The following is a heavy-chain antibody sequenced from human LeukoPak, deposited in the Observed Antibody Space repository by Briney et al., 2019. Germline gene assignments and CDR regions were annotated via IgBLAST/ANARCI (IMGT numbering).Heavy chain of an antibody. D-gene: IGHD2-2*03. Sequence: GGSLRLSCAASGFTFSSYSMNWVRQAPGKGLEWVSYISSSSSTIYYADSVKGRFTISRDNAKNSLYLQMNSLRDEDTAVYYCARDLILFGYCCSTSCSGPLGWGQGTLVTVSS. V-gene: IGHV3-48*02. CDR1: GFTFSSYS. J-gene: IGHJ4*02. CDR3: ARDLILFGYCCSTSCSGPLG. CDR2: ISSSSSTI.